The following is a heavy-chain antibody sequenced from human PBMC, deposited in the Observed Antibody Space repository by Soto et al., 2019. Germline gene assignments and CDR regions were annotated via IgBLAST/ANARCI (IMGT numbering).Heavy chain of an antibody. V-gene: IGHV3-23*01. CDR3: AKAPSGGTYHYFDY. CDR1: GFTFSNDA. J-gene: IGHJ4*02. Sequence: WGCLGLVCGYTGFTFSNDAMSLVRQAPGKGLDWVSGISDGGGSTYYADSVKGRFTISIDNSRNTLYLQMNSLRAEDTAVYYCAKAPSGGTYHYFDYWGQGTLVT. D-gene: IGHD2-15*01. CDR2: ISDGGGST.